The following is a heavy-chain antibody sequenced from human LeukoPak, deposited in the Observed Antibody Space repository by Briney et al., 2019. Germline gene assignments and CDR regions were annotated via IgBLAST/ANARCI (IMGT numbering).Heavy chain of an antibody. CDR2: ISSGSSAI. Sequence: PGGSLRLSCGASGFTFTTYSMTWVRKAPGKGLEWVSIISSGSSAIFSADALKGRFTISRDDAKNLLYLQMNSLRVEDTAVYYCAKLAKYFYGSETYYFFEHWGQGTPVTASS. CDR1: GFTFTTYS. J-gene: IGHJ4*02. V-gene: IGHV3-21*01. CDR3: AKLAKYFYGSETYYFFEH. D-gene: IGHD3-10*01.